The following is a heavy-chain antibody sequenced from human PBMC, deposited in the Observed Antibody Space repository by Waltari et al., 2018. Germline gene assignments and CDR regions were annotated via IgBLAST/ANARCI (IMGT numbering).Heavy chain of an antibody. D-gene: IGHD2-21*01. CDR1: GESFLGYF. Sequence: QVQLHQWGAGQLKPSETLSLTCAVSGESFLGYFWSWIRQSPGKGLEWLGSIHYSGSTNYNPTLERRLSLSVDTTKKQFSLSLTSVTAADAALYFCARYGEVPASYFFDYWGQGTLVTVSS. CDR2: IHYSGST. J-gene: IGHJ4*01. CDR3: ARYGEVPASYFFDY. V-gene: IGHV4-34*01.